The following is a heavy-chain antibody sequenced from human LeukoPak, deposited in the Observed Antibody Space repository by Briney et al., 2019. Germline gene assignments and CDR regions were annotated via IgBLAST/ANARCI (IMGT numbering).Heavy chain of an antibody. CDR2: ISYSGNT. CDR3: ARHDKSWFDP. Sequence: SETLSLTCTVSGGSINNYYWTWIRQPPGKGLEWIAYISYSGNTDYNPSLKSRVTISADTSKNQFSLKLSSVTAADTAVYYCARHDKSWFDPWGQGTLVTVSS. J-gene: IGHJ5*02. D-gene: IGHD3-22*01. CDR1: GGSINNYY. V-gene: IGHV4-59*08.